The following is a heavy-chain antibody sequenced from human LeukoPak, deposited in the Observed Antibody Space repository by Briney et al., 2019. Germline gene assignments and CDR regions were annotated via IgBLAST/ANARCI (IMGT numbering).Heavy chain of an antibody. CDR2: ISGSGGST. J-gene: IGHJ4*02. V-gene: IGHV3-23*01. CDR1: GFTFNSYA. Sequence: GGSLRLSCAASGFTFNSYAMSWVRQAPGKGLEWVSAISGSGGSTYYADSVKGRFIISRDNSKNTLYLQMNSLRAEDTAVYYCAKVGTYYDFWSGYSIPHFDYWGQGTLVTVSS. D-gene: IGHD3-3*01. CDR3: AKVGTYYDFWSGYSIPHFDY.